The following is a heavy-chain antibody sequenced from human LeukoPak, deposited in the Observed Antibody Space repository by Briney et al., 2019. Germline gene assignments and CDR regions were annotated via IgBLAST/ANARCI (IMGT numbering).Heavy chain of an antibody. V-gene: IGHV1-18*01. D-gene: IGHD6-13*01. CDR1: GNTFTTYG. CDR3: ARLYSSSWYRVDDY. Sequence: ASVRVSCNASGNTFTTYGISWVRQAPGQGLEWMGWISPYNGNTSYAQKLQGRVTLTADTSTSTAYMELRSLRSDDTAVYYCARLYSSSWYRVDDYWGQGTLVTASS. CDR2: ISPYNGNT. J-gene: IGHJ4*02.